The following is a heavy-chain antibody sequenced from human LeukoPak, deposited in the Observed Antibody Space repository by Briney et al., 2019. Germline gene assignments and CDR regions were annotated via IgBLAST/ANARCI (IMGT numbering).Heavy chain of an antibody. CDR3: ARDRPINCSGGSCRNYGMDV. D-gene: IGHD2-15*01. Sequence: GASVKVSCKASGYTFTGCNVHWVRQAPGQGLEWMGWINPNSGGTNYAQRFQGRVTMTRDTSISTAYMELSRLRSDDTAVYYCARDRPINCSGGSCRNYGMDVWGQGTTVTVSS. J-gene: IGHJ6*02. V-gene: IGHV1-2*02. CDR1: GYTFTGCN. CDR2: INPNSGGT.